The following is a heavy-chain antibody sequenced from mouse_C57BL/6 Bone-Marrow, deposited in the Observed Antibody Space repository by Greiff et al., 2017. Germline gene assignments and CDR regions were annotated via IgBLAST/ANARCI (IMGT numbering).Heavy chain of an antibody. CDR1: GFTFTDYY. J-gene: IGHJ2*01. CDR3: ARRNYGSSPFFDY. CDR2: IRNKANGYTT. V-gene: IGHV7-3*01. Sequence: EVKLMESGGGLVQPGGSLSLSCAASGFTFTDYYMSWVRQPPGKALEWLGFIRNKANGYTTEYSASVKGRFTISRDNSQSILYLQMNALRAEDSATYYCARRNYGSSPFFDYWGQGTTLTVSS. D-gene: IGHD1-1*01.